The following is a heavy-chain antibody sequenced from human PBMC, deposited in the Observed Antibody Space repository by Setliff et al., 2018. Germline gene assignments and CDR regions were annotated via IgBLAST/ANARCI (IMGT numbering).Heavy chain of an antibody. CDR3: ARRATYYNFWSGYYDY. V-gene: IGHV4-31*03. Sequence: SETLSLTCTVSGGSISSGGYYWSWIRQHPGKGLEWIGYIYYSGSTYYNPSLKSRVTISVDTSKNQFSLKLSSVAAADTAVYYCARRATYYNFWSGYYDYWGQGTLVTVSS. D-gene: IGHD3-3*01. CDR2: IYYSGST. J-gene: IGHJ4*02. CDR1: GGSISSGGYY.